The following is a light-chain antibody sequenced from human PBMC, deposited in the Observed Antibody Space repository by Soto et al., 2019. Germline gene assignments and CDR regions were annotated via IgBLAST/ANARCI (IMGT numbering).Light chain of an antibody. Sequence: QSVLTQPPSASGTPGQRVTISCSGSSSNIGSNYVYWYQQLPGTAPKLLIYRNNQRPSGVPDRFSGSKSGTSASLAISGLRSEDEADYYCAAWDDSPVFGGGTKPPS. J-gene: IGLJ2*01. CDR1: SSNIGSNY. CDR2: RNN. V-gene: IGLV1-47*01. CDR3: AAWDDSPV.